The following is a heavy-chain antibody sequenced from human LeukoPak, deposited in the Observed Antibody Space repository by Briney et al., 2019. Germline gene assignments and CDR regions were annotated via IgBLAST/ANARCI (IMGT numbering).Heavy chain of an antibody. D-gene: IGHD3-10*01. Sequence: ASVKVSCKASGYTFTSYGISWVRQAPGQGLEWMGWIRAYNGNTNYAQKLQGRVTMTTDTSTSTAYMELRSLRSDDTAVYYCARILVDGSGSQITYYYYYYMDVWGKGTTVTISS. J-gene: IGHJ6*03. V-gene: IGHV1-18*01. CDR3: ARILVDGSGSQITYYYYYYMDV. CDR2: IRAYNGNT. CDR1: GYTFTSYG.